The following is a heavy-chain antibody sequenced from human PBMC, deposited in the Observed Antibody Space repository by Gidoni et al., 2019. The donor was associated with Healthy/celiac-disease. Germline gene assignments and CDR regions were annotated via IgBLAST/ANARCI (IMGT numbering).Heavy chain of an antibody. CDR2: ISYDGSNK. D-gene: IGHD1-1*01. CDR1: EFTFVSYA. J-gene: IGHJ3*02. V-gene: IGHV3-30-3*01. CDR3: ARVLGLLPNDGGAFDI. Sequence: QVQLVESGGGVVRPGGSLRLSCQASEFTFVSYAMHWVRQAPGKGLEWVAVISYDGSNKYYADSVKGRFTISRDNSKNTLYLQMNSLRAEDTAVYYCARVLGLLPNDGGAFDIWGQGTMVTVSS.